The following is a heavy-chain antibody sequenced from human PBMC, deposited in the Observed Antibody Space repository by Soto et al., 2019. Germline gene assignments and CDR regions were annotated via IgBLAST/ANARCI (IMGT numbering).Heavy chain of an antibody. CDR1: GFTFSSYA. Sequence: GGSLRLSCAASGFTFSSYAMHWVRQAPGKGLEWVAVISYDGSNKYYADSVKGRLTISRDNSKNTLYLQMNSLRAEDTAVYYCARPTHFYDSSGYYHPFDYWGQGTLVTVSS. D-gene: IGHD3-22*01. CDR2: ISYDGSNK. J-gene: IGHJ4*02. V-gene: IGHV3-30-3*01. CDR3: ARPTHFYDSSGYYHPFDY.